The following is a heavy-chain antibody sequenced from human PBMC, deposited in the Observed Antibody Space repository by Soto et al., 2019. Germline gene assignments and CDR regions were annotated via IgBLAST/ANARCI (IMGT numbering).Heavy chain of an antibody. D-gene: IGHD6-19*01. J-gene: IGHJ4*02. CDR1: GGSISSYY. CDR3: ARDRYSSGWYDY. CDR2: IYYSGST. V-gene: IGHV4-59*01. Sequence: LSLTCTVSGGSISSYYWSWIRQPPGKGLEWIGYIYYSGSTNYNPSLKSRVTISVDTSKNQFSLKLSSVTAADTAVYYCARDRYSSGWYDYWGQGTLVTVSS.